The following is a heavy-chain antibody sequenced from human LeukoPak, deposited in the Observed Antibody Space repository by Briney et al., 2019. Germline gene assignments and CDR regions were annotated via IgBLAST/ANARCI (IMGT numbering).Heavy chain of an antibody. CDR1: GGSISSYY. D-gene: IGHD6-19*01. V-gene: IGHV4-4*07. J-gene: IGHJ4*02. Sequence: SETLSLTCTVSGGSISSYYWSWIRQPAGKGLEWIGRIYTSGSTNYNPSLKSRVTMSVDTSKNQFSLKLSSVTAADTAVYYCARDRILGYSSGWYFDYWGQGTLVTVSS. CDR3: ARDRILGYSSGWYFDY. CDR2: IYTSGST.